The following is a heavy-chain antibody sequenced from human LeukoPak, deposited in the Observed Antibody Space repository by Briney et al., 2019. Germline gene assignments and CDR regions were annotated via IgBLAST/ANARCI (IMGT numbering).Heavy chain of an antibody. CDR2: IIPIFGTA. CDR1: GGTFSSYA. V-gene: IGHV1-69*13. Sequence: GASVKVSCKASGGTFSSYAISWVRQASGQGLEWMGGIIPIFGTANYAQKFQGRVTITADESTSTAYMELSSLRSEDTAVYYCARAGYCSSTSCYGSVLRYFDWVNYFDYWGQGTLVTVFS. CDR3: ARAGYCSSTSCYGSVLRYFDWVNYFDY. D-gene: IGHD2-2*01. J-gene: IGHJ4*02.